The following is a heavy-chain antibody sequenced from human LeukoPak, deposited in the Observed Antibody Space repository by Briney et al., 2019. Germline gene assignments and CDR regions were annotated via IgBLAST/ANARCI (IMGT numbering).Heavy chain of an antibody. J-gene: IGHJ3*02. Sequence: SETLSLTCTVSGGSISSYYWSWIRQPPGKGLEWIGYVYYSGSTNYNPSLKSRVTISVDTSKNQFSPKLSSVTAADTAVYYCARHPPTLLRYFDWLQNAFDIWGQGTMVTVSS. D-gene: IGHD3-9*01. CDR1: GGSISSYY. CDR3: ARHPPTLLRYFDWLQNAFDI. V-gene: IGHV4-59*08. CDR2: VYYSGST.